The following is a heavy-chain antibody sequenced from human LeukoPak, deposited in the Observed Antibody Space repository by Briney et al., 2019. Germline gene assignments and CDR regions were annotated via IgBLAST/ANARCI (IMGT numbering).Heavy chain of an antibody. Sequence: TGGSLRLSCAASGFTFSSYSMNWVRQAPGKGLEWVSSISSSSSYIYYADSVKGRFTISRDNAKNSLYLQMNSLRSEDTALYYCAKDTRAIVGGIHNSFDVWGQGTMVTVSS. V-gene: IGHV3-21*04. D-gene: IGHD1-26*01. CDR2: ISSSSSYI. J-gene: IGHJ3*01. CDR3: AKDTRAIVGGIHNSFDV. CDR1: GFTFSSYS.